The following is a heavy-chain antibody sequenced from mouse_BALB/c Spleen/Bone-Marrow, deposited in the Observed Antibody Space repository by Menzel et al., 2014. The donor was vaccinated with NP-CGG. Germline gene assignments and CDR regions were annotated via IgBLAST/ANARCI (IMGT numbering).Heavy chain of an antibody. J-gene: IGHJ4*01. V-gene: IGHV1-54*01. CDR3: ARELVRGMDY. CDR2: INPGSGGI. Sequence: LVESGAELVRPGTSVKVSCKASGYAFTNYWIDWIKQRPGQGLEWIGVINPGSGGINYNEKFKGKATLTADKSSGTAYMQLSSLTSDDSAVYFCARELVRGMDYWGQGTSVTVSS. CDR1: GYAFTNYW. D-gene: IGHD1-1*01.